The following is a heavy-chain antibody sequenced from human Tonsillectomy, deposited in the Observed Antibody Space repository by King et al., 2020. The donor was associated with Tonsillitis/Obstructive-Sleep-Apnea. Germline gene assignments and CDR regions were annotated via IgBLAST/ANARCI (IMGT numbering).Heavy chain of an antibody. CDR2: IGTAGDT. CDR1: GFTFSSYD. Sequence: VQLVESGGGLVQPGGSLRLSCAASGFTFSSYDMHWVRQATGKGLEWVSAIGTAGDTYYPGSVKGRFTISRENAKNSLYLQMNSLRAGDTAVYYCARALYPGWLQLPWFDPWGQGTLVTVSS. J-gene: IGHJ5*02. CDR3: ARALYPGWLQLPWFDP. D-gene: IGHD5-24*01. V-gene: IGHV3-13*01.